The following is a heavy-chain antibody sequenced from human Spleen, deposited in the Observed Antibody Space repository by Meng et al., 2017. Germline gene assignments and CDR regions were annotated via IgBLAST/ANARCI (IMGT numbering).Heavy chain of an antibody. D-gene: IGHD2-21*02. CDR1: GFSFGDYY. J-gene: IGHJ4*02. Sequence: QVQLVESGGGVVKPGGSLRLSCAASGFSFGDYYMSWIRQAPGKGLEWVSYISSISSTIYYADSVKGRFTVSRDNAKNSLYLQMSSLRVEDTAVYFCARTPGVTGRVDSWGQGTLVTVSS. V-gene: IGHV3-11*01. CDR3: ARTPGVTGRVDS. CDR2: ISSISSTI.